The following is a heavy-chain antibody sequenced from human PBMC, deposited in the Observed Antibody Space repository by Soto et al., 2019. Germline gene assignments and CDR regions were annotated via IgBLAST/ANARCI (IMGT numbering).Heavy chain of an antibody. J-gene: IGHJ5*02. CDR1: GGSISSYY. CDR2: VYNSGST. CDR3: ARGGPSSKWLDP. V-gene: IGHV4-59*01. Sequence: SETLSLTCTVSGGSISSYYWSWIRQPPGKGLEWIGYVYNSGSTNYNPSLKSRVTISIYTSKNQFSLKLTSLTATDTAVYYCARGGPSSKWLDPWGQGTLVTVSS.